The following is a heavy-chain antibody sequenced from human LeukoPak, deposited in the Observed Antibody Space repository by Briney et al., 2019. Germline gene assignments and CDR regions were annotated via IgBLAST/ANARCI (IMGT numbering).Heavy chain of an antibody. CDR3: ARRAGAYSHPYDY. V-gene: IGHV1-2*02. J-gene: IGHJ4*02. D-gene: IGHD4/OR15-4a*01. CDR1: GYTFTGYY. CDR2: INPNSGGT. Sequence: ASVKVSCKASGYTFTGYYIHWVRRAPGQGLEWMGWINPNSGGTNYAQKFQGRVTMTRDTSISTAYMELSRLRSDDTAVYYCARRAGAYSHPYDYWGQGTLVTVSS.